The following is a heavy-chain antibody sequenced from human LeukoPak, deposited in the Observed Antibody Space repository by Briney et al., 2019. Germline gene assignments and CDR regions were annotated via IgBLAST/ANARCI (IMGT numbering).Heavy chain of an antibody. Sequence: SVKVSCKASGGTFSSYAISWVRQAPGQGLEWMGRIIPIFGIANHAQKFQGRVTITADKSTSTAYMELSSLRSEDTAVYYCATPMRGELSMNYWGQGTLVTVSS. V-gene: IGHV1-69*04. CDR3: ATPMRGELSMNY. CDR2: IIPIFGIA. D-gene: IGHD3-16*02. J-gene: IGHJ4*02. CDR1: GGTFSSYA.